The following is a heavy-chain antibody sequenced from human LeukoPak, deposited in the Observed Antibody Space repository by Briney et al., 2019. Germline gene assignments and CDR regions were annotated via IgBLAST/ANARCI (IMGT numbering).Heavy chain of an antibody. D-gene: IGHD7-27*01. CDR1: GDSFSSISIA. J-gene: IGHJ4*02. CDR3: SRELAWGPADY. CDR2: TYYRSKWYN. Sequence: SQTLSLTCAISGDSFSSISIAWNWLRQSPSRGLEWLGRTYYRSKWYNDYALSVKSRITINPDTSKNQVSLQLNSVTPEGTAVYYCSRELAWGPADYWGQGTLVTASS. V-gene: IGHV6-1*01.